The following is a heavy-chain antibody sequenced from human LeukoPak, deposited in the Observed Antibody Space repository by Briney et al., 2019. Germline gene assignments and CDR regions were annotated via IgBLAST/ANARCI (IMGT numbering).Heavy chain of an antibody. D-gene: IGHD1-1*01. CDR2: ISGSGGST. CDR3: AKWDSLEPYFDY. CDR1: GFTFSSYA. Sequence: PGGSLRLSCAASGFTFSSYAMSWVRQAPGKGLGGVSAISGSGGSTYYADSVKGRFTISRDNSKNTLYLQMNSLRAEDTAVYYCAKWDSLEPYFDYWGQGTLVTVSS. V-gene: IGHV3-23*01. J-gene: IGHJ4*02.